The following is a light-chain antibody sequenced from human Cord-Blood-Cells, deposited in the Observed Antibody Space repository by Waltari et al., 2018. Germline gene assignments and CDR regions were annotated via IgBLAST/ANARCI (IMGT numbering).Light chain of an antibody. J-gene: IGKJ1*01. Sequence: EIVMTQSPATLSVSPGERATLSCRASQSVSSNFAWYQQKPGQAPRLLIYGASTRATGIPARFIGSGSGTEFTLTISSLQSEDFAVYYCQQYNNWPPTFGQGTKVEIK. CDR2: GAS. CDR3: QQYNNWPPT. CDR1: QSVSSN. V-gene: IGKV3-15*01.